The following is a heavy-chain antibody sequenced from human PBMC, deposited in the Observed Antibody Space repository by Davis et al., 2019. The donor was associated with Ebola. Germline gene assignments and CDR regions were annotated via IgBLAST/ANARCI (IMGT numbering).Heavy chain of an antibody. V-gene: IGHV1-3*01. Sequence: AASVKVSCKASGYTFTSYAMHWVRQAPGQRLEWMGWINAGNGNTKYSQKFQGRVTITRDTSASTAYMELSSLRSEDTAVYYCARDRSSSGWYAYFDYWGQGTLVTVSS. CDR3: ARDRSSSGWYAYFDY. D-gene: IGHD6-13*01. CDR2: INAGNGNT. CDR1: GYTFTSYA. J-gene: IGHJ4*02.